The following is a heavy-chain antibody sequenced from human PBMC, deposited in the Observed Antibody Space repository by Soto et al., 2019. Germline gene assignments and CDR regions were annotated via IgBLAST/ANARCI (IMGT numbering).Heavy chain of an antibody. Sequence: LGESLKISCKGSGYSFTSYWIGWVRQMPGKGLEWMGIIYPGDSDTRYSPSFQGQVTISADKSISTSYLQWSSLKASDTAMYYCARQAFYCSSTSCYSRNGGWFDPWGQGTLVTVSS. CDR1: GYSFTSYW. V-gene: IGHV5-51*01. D-gene: IGHD2-2*01. J-gene: IGHJ5*02. CDR3: ARQAFYCSSTSCYSRNGGWFDP. CDR2: IYPGDSDT.